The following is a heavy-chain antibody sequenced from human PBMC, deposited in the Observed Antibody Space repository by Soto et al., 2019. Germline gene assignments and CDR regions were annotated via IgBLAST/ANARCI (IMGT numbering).Heavy chain of an antibody. CDR2: ISAYNGNT. V-gene: IGHV1-18*01. J-gene: IGHJ5*02. Sequence: SVKIGCTASGYTVYISVVTGLLKKPGQGLEWMGWISAYNGNTNYAQKLQGRVTMTRDTSMSTAYMELSSLRSEDTAVYYCARGIKYGDYSRWFDPWGPGTLVTVSS. D-gene: IGHD4-17*01. CDR1: GYTVYISV. CDR3: ARGIKYGDYSRWFDP.